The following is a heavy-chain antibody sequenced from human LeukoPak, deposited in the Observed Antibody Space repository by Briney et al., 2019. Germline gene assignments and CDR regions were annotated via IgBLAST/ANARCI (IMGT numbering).Heavy chain of an antibody. D-gene: IGHD1-26*01. V-gene: IGHV3-7*03. CDR2: IKQDGSET. J-gene: IGHJ4*02. CDR1: GFTFSSYW. CDR3: AALIIGRLFDY. Sequence: PGGSLRLSCAASGFTFSSYWMSWVRQAPGKGLEYMASIKQDGSETYYVDSVKGRFTISRDNAKDSLDLQMNNLRAEDTAVYYCAALIIGRLFDYWGQGTLVIVSS.